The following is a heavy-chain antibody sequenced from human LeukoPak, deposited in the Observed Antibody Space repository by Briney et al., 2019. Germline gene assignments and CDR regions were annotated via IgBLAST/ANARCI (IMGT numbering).Heavy chain of an antibody. CDR2: IYYSGST. V-gene: IGHV4-59*08. Sequence: PSQTLSLTCTVSGGSLSSYYWSWIRQPPGTGLEWIGYIYYSGSTNYNPSLKSRGTISVDTSKNQFSLKQSSVTAADTAVYYCARHAVPYCGGDCPFWYFDLWGRGTLVTVSS. D-gene: IGHD2-21*02. CDR1: GGSLSSYY. CDR3: ARHAVPYCGGDCPFWYFDL. J-gene: IGHJ2*01.